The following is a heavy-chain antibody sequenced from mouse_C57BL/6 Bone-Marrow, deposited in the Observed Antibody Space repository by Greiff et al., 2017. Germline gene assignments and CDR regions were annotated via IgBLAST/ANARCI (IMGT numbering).Heavy chain of an antibody. V-gene: IGHV1-69*01. CDR1: GYTFTSYW. D-gene: IGHD3-2*02. J-gene: IGHJ3*01. CDR2: IDPSDSYT. CDR3: ARLGEDSSGPCAY. Sequence: VQLQQPGAELVMPGASVKLSCKASGYTFTSYWMHWVKQRPGQGLEWIGEIDPSDSYTNYNQKFKGKSTLTVDKSSSTAYMQLSSLTSEDAAVYYCARLGEDSSGPCAYWGQGTLVTVSA.